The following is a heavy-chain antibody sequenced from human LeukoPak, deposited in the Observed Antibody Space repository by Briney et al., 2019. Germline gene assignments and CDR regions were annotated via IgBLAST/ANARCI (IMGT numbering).Heavy chain of an antibody. CDR1: AYTFTSYA. CDR3: ARDLVYCSSTSCYLWDY. V-gene: IGHV1-18*01. D-gene: IGHD2-2*01. J-gene: IGHJ4*02. CDR2: ISAYNGNT. Sequence: ASVKVSCKASAYTFTSYAISWVRQAPGQGLEWMGWISAYNGNTNYAQKLQGRVTMTTDTSTSTAYMELRSLRSDDTAVYYCARDLVYCSSTSCYLWDYWGQGTLVTVSS.